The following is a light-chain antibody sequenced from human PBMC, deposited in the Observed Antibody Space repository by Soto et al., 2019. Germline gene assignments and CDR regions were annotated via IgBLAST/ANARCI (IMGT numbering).Light chain of an antibody. CDR3: VSYAGSNKPA. J-gene: IGLJ2*01. V-gene: IGLV2-8*01. CDR1: SSDVGGYNY. CDR2: DVN. Sequence: QSVLTQPPSASGSPGQSVAISCSGTSSDVGGYNYVSWYQQHPGKAPKLMIYDVNKRPSGVPDRFFGSKSGNTASLTVSGLQAEDGADYYCVSYAGSNKPAFGGGTKLTVL.